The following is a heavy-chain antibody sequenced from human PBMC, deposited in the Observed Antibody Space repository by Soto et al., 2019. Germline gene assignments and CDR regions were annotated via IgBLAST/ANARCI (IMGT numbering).Heavy chain of an antibody. V-gene: IGHV3-74*01. CDR2: INSDGSST. D-gene: IGHD6-13*01. CDR1: GFTFGSYW. CDR3: ARVPALLYXSSWYRSASYYYYGMDV. Sequence: GEALRLSCAASGFTFGSYWMHWVRQAPGKGLLWVSRINSDGSSTSYADSVKGRFTISRDNAKNTLYLQMNSLRAEDTAVYYCARVPALLYXSSWYRSASYYYYGMDVWGQGTTVTVSS. J-gene: IGHJ6*02.